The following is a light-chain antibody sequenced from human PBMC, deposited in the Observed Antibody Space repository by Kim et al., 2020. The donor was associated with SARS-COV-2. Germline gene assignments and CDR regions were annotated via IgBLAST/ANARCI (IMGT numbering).Light chain of an antibody. CDR2: DTD. J-gene: IGLJ3*02. CDR3: LLSFSGVRV. V-gene: IGLV7-46*01. CDR1: SGTVTSSHY. Sequence: PGGTVTLACESSSGTVTSSHYPYWFQQRPGQTPTTLMYDTDNKHSCTPARFSGSLRGGKAALTLSGAQPDDEADYYCLLSFSGVRVFGRGTQLTVL.